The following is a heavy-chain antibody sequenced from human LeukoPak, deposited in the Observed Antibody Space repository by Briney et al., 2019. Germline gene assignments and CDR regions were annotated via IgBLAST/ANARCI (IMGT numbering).Heavy chain of an antibody. CDR2: INWNGGST. CDR3: ARVIDYGSGEGALDI. V-gene: IGHV3-20*01. CDR1: GFTFDDYG. D-gene: IGHD3-10*01. J-gene: IGHJ3*02. Sequence: PGGSLRLSCAASGFTFDDYGMSWVRQAPGKGLEWVSGINWNGGSTGYADSVKGRFTISRDNAKNSLYLQMNSLRAEDTALYHCARVIDYGSGEGALDIWGQGTMVTVSS.